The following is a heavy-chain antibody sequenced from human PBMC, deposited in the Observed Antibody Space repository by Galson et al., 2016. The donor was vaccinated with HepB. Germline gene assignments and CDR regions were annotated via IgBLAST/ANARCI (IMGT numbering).Heavy chain of an antibody. V-gene: IGHV3-49*03. CDR1: GFTFGDFA. CDR2: IRSKAFGGTT. J-gene: IGHJ4*02. CDR3: ARDLRGDY. Sequence: SLRLSCAASGFTFGDFALTWLRQAPGRGLEWLGFIRSKAFGGTTDYAASVKGRFTISRDDSKSIAYLQMNSLRTEDTAVYYCARDLRGDYWGQGTRVTVSS.